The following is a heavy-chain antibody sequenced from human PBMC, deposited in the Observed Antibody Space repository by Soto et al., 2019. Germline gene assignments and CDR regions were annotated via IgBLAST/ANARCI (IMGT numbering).Heavy chain of an antibody. CDR2: FDPEDGER. CDR1: GYTLTELS. J-gene: IGHJ3*02. D-gene: IGHD5-12*01. CDR3: ATRWLRFSAFDI. V-gene: IGHV1-24*01. Sequence: ASVKVSCKLSGYTLTELSMHWVRQAPGKGLEWMGRFDPEDGERIYAQKFQGRVTMTEDKSTGTAYMEVSSLRSEDTAVYYCATRWLRFSAFDIWRQGTRVTVSS.